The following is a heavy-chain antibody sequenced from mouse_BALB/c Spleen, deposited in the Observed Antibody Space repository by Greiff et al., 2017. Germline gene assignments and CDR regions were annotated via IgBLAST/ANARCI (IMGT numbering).Heavy chain of an antibody. CDR2: IFPGTGTT. J-gene: IGHJ4*01. D-gene: IGHD2-14*01. V-gene: IGHV1S132*01. Sequence: QVQLQQSGAELVKPGASVKLSCKTSGYTFTSYWIQWVKQRPGQGLGWIGEIFPGTGTTYYNEKFKGKATLTIDTSSSTAYMQLSSLTSEDSAIYYCARHRYRYRYSSMDYWGQGTSVTVSS. CDR1: GYTFTSYW. CDR3: ARHRYRYRYSSMDY.